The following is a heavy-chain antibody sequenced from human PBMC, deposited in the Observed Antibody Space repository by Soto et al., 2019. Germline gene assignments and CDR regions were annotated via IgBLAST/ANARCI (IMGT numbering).Heavy chain of an antibody. CDR2: IYYSGST. V-gene: IGHV4-30-4*01. D-gene: IGHD6-13*01. CDR3: ARMDSSSWYAFDI. J-gene: IGHJ3*02. Sequence: SSETLSLTCTVSGGSISSGDYYWSWIRQPPGKGLEWIGYIYYSGSTYYNPSLKSRVTISVDTSKNQFSLKLSSVTAADTAVYYCARMDSSSWYAFDIWGQGTMVTVSS. CDR1: GGSISSGDYY.